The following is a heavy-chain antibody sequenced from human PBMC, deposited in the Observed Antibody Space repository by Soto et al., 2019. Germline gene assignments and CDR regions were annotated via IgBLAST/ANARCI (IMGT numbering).Heavy chain of an antibody. J-gene: IGHJ6*02. CDR2: MNPNSGHP. CDR1: GYTFTSYD. D-gene: IGHD3-3*01. CDR3: ATDLVYDYWSGSPILSGPI. Sequence: GSSVKVSCPASGYTFTSYDINWVRQATGQGLELMVWMNPNSGHPGYAQKFQGRVTMTRNTSISTAYMELSSRRSEDTGVYYCATDLVYDYWSGSPILSGPIWGQGTTVTVSS. V-gene: IGHV1-8*01.